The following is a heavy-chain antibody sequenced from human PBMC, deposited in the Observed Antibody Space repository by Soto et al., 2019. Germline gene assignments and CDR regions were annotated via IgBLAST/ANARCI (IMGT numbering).Heavy chain of an antibody. Sequence: GSLRLSCAASGFTFSSYWMSWVRQAPGRGLEWMANIKYDGSEKYYVDSVKGRLTISRDNAKNSLYLQMNSLRAEDTAVYYCASSPHKDSRPDYWGQGTLVTVSS. CDR2: IKYDGSEK. CDR1: GFTFSSYW. J-gene: IGHJ4*02. CDR3: ASSPHKDSRPDY. V-gene: IGHV3-7*03. D-gene: IGHD3-22*01.